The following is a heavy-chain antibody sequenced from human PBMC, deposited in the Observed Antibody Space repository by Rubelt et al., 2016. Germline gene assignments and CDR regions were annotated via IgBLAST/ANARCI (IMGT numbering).Heavy chain of an antibody. CDR1: GGSFSGYY. J-gene: IGHJ4*02. V-gene: IGHV4-34*11. D-gene: IGHD4-23*01. CDR2: IYYSGST. CDR3: ARGRWSHDY. Sequence: QVQLQQWGAGLLKPSETLSLTCAVYGGSFSGYYWSWIRQPPGKGLEWIGYIYYSGSTNYNPSLKSRVTISVDTSKNQFSLKLSSVTAADTAVYYCARGRWSHDYWGQGTLVTVSS.